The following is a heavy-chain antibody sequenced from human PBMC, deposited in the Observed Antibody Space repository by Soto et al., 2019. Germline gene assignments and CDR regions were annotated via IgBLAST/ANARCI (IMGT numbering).Heavy chain of an antibody. V-gene: IGHV3-21*01. Sequence: GGSLRLSCAASGFTFRSFTMNWVRQAPGKGLEWVSTISSNSAYIYYTDALRGRFTISRDNAKNSLHLQMNSLRAEDTAVYYCTRDVSRDSSARGWFDPWGPGTLVTVSS. J-gene: IGHJ5*02. CDR2: ISSNSAYI. CDR1: GFTFRSFT. D-gene: IGHD6-13*01. CDR3: TRDVSRDSSARGWFDP.